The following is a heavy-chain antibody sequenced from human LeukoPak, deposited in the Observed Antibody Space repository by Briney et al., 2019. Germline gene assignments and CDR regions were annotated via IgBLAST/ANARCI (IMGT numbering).Heavy chain of an antibody. CDR3: ARDLSGSYYTLYYYYYGMDV. CDR2: IWYDGSNK. D-gene: IGHD3-10*01. Sequence: GRSLRLSCAASGFTFSSYGMHWVRQAPGKGLEWVAVIWYDGSNKYYADSVEGRFTISRDNPKNTLYLQMNSLRAEDTDVYCCARDLSGSYYTLYYYYYGMDVWGQGTTVTVSS. J-gene: IGHJ6*02. V-gene: IGHV3-33*01. CDR1: GFTFSSYG.